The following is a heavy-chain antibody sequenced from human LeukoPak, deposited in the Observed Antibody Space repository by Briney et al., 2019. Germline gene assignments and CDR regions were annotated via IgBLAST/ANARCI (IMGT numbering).Heavy chain of an antibody. D-gene: IGHD5-18*01. CDR3: ARAPASFGDCYDY. CDR1: GFTFSRYS. CDR2: ISSNGGST. J-gene: IGHJ4*02. Sequence: PGGSLRLSCAASGFTFSRYSMNWVRQAPGKGLEYVSAISSNGGSTYYANSVKGRFTISRDNSKNTLYLQMGSLRAEDMAVYYCARAPASFGDCYDYWGQGTLVTVSS. V-gene: IGHV3-64*01.